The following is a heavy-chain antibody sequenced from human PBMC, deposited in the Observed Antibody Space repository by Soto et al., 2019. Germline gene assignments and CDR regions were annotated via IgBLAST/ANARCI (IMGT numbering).Heavy chain of an antibody. V-gene: IGHV3-23*01. Sequence: GGSLRLSCAASGFTFSSYAMGWVRQGPGKGLEWVAVVSIGGSTHYADSVRGRFTISRDNSKNTLSLQMNSLTAEDTAIYFCAKRRGAGGHFDYWGQGALVTVSS. J-gene: IGHJ4*02. D-gene: IGHD2-15*01. CDR2: VSIGGST. CDR3: AKRRGAGGHFDY. CDR1: GFTFSSYA.